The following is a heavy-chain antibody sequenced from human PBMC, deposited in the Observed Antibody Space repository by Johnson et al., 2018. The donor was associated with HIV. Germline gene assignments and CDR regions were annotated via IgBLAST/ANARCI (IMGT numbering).Heavy chain of an antibody. D-gene: IGHD1-26*01. CDR3: AKGRWEATTYDDAFDI. J-gene: IGHJ3*02. CDR1: GFTFSSYG. CDR2: IRYDGSNK. V-gene: IGHV3-30*02. Sequence: QVQLVESGGGVVQPGGSLRLSCAASGFTFSSYGMHWVRQAPGKGLEWVAFIRYDGSNKYYADSVKGRFNISRDNSKNTLYLQMNSLNAEDTAVYYCAKGRWEATTYDDAFDIWGQGTMVTVSS.